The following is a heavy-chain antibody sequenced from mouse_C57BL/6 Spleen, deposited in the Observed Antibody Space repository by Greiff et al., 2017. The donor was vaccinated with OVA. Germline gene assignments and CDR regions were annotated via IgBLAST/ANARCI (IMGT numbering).Heavy chain of an antibody. J-gene: IGHJ3*01. V-gene: IGHV1-61*01. Sequence: QVQLKQPGAELVRPGSSVKLSCKASGYTFTSYWMDWVKQRPGQGLEWIGNIYPSDSETHYNQKFKDKATLTVDKSSSTAYMQLSSLTSEDSAVYYCARFDGYRFDYWGQGTLVTVSA. CDR3: ARFDGYRFDY. CDR1: GYTFTSYW. D-gene: IGHD2-3*01. CDR2: IYPSDSET.